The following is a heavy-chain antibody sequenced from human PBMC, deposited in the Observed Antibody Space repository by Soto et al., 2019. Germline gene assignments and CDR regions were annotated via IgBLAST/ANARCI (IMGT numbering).Heavy chain of an antibody. V-gene: IGHV3-23*01. CDR1: GFTFSSYA. CDR2: ISGSGDST. J-gene: IGHJ4*02. CDR3: AKARGSSTPAPGSY. Sequence: GGSLRLSCAASGFTFSSYAMSWVRQAPGKGLEWVSAISGSGDSTYYADSVKGRFTISRDNSKNTLYLQMNSLRADDTAVYYCAKARGSSTPAPGSYWGQGTLVTVSS. D-gene: IGHD2-2*01.